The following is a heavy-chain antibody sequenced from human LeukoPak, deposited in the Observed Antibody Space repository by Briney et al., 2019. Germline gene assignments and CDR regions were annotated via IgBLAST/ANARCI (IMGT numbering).Heavy chain of an antibody. J-gene: IGHJ6*04. CDR3: ARARPDIVVDV. CDR2: ISAYNGNT. Sequence: ASVKVSCKASGYTFTSYGISWVRQAPGQGLEWMGWISAYNGNTNYAQKFQGRVTMTRNTSISTAYMELSSLRSEDTAVYYCARARPDIVVDVWGKGTTVTISS. D-gene: IGHD2-2*01. V-gene: IGHV1-18*01. CDR1: GYTFTSYG.